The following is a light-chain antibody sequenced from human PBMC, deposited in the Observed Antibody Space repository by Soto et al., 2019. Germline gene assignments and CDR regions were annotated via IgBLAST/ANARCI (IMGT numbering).Light chain of an antibody. CDR2: EAS. J-gene: IGKJ4*01. CDR1: QSFSNS. Sequence: EIVLTQSPATLALSLGKRATLSCSAIQSFSNSLAWYQQKPGQAPRLVIYEASNRATGVPARFSGSGSGTDFNLTISSLEPEEFVVYYCQQCSNWPLTFGGGTKME. V-gene: IGKV3-11*01. CDR3: QQCSNWPLT.